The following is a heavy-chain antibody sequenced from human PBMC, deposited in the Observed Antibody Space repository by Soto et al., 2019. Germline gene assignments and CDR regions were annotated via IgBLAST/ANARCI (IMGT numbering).Heavy chain of an antibody. CDR1: GFTFSSYA. V-gene: IGHV3-30-3*01. D-gene: IGHD4-17*01. CDR2: ISYDGSNK. J-gene: IGHJ6*02. Sequence: PGGSLRLSCAASGFTFSSYAMHWVRQAPGKGLEWVAVISYDGSNKYYADSVKGRFTISRDNSKNTLYLQMNSLRAEDTAVYYCARESDYDYYYYGMDVWGQGTTVTVSS. CDR3: ARESDYDYYYYGMDV.